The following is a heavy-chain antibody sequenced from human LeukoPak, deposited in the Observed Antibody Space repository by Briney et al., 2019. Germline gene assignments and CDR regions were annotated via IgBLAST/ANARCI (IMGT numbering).Heavy chain of an antibody. J-gene: IGHJ3*02. CDR2: ISSSSSYI. D-gene: IGHD2-8*01. CDR3: ARDRTIDCTNGVFYSRGAFDI. Sequence: GGSLRLSCAASGFTFSSYSMNWVRQAPGKGLEWVSSISSSSSYIYYADSVKGRFTISRDNAKNSLYLQINSLRAEDTAVYYCARDRTIDCTNGVFYSRGAFDIWGQGTMVTVSS. CDR1: GFTFSSYS. V-gene: IGHV3-21*01.